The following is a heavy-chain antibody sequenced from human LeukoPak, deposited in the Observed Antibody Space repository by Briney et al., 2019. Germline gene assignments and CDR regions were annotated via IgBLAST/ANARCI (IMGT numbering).Heavy chain of an antibody. CDR3: ARDYADYVGYFFFDY. V-gene: IGHV3-23*01. D-gene: IGHD4-17*01. Sequence: GGSLRLSCAASGFTFNNYAMNWVRKAPGKGLEWVSSISGGGETTYYADSAKGRFTISRDNSQNTLYLQMNSLRAEDTAVYYCARDYADYVGYFFFDYWGQGTLVTVSS. CDR1: GFTFNNYA. J-gene: IGHJ4*02. CDR2: ISGGGETT.